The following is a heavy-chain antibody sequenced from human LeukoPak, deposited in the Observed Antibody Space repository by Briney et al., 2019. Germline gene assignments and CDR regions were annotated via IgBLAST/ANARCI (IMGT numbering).Heavy chain of an antibody. D-gene: IGHD4-17*01. Sequence: AASVKVSCEASGYTLTSYGINWMRQAPGQGLEWMGWISTQSGNTNYAQKVQGRLTLTTDRSTNTAYMELRSLRSDDTAVYYCAGGAYGDKWGQGTMVTVSS. J-gene: IGHJ4*02. V-gene: IGHV1-18*01. CDR1: GYTLTSYG. CDR3: AGGAYGDK. CDR2: ISTQSGNT.